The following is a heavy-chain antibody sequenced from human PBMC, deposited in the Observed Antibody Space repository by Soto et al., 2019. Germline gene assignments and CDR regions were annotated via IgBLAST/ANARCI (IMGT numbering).Heavy chain of an antibody. CDR3: ATRITVFGLLIPPFDP. CDR1: GGSVNGYY. Sequence: SETLSLTCAVYGGSVNGYYWNWIRQPPGKGLEWIGEINRTGGTHYNPSLKSRVTMSVDTSKNQFSLRLSSVTAADTAIYYCATRITVFGLLIPPFDPWGQGTQVTVSS. D-gene: IGHD3-3*01. CDR2: INRTGGT. J-gene: IGHJ5*02. V-gene: IGHV4-34*01.